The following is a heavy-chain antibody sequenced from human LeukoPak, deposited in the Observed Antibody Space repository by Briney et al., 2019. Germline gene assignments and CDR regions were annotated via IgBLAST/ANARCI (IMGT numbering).Heavy chain of an antibody. CDR3: ARETMVRGLYSWRYYYMDV. D-gene: IGHD3-10*01. CDR2: IYTSGST. CDR1: GGSISSYY. V-gene: IGHV4-4*07. J-gene: IGHJ6*03. Sequence: SETLSLTCTVSGGSISSYYWSWIRQPAGKGLEWSGRIYTSGSTNYNPSLKSRVTMSVDTSKNQFSLKLSSVTAADTAVYYCARETMVRGLYSWRYYYMDVWGQGTMVTVSS.